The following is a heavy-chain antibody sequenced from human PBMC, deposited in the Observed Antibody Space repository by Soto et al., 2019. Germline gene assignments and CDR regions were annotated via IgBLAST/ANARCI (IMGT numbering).Heavy chain of an antibody. V-gene: IGHV3-53*04. D-gene: IGHD1-26*01. Sequence: GGSLRLSCVASGCTVSSNYMSWVRQAPGNGLEWVSVIYSGGSTYYADSVKGRFTISRHNSKNTLYLQMNSLRAEDTAVYYCARGRVHSGSYEPRTYYYYYYGMDVWGQGTTVTVSS. CDR2: IYSGGST. J-gene: IGHJ6*02. CDR3: ARGRVHSGSYEPRTYYYYYYGMDV. CDR1: GCTVSSNY.